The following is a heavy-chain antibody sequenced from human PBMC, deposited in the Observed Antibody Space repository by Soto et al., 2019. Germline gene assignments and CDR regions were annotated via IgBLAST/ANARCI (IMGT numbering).Heavy chain of an antibody. CDR1: GFTFSTYP. CDR3: VKPPVITASYYYYDMDV. V-gene: IGHV3-23*01. J-gene: IGHJ6*02. D-gene: IGHD4-4*01. CDR2: ISGSGIST. Sequence: LRLSCAASGFTFSTYPMSWVRQAPGKGLEWVSGISGSGISTYYTDSVKGRFAISRDNSKNTVFLQMNSLRDEDTAVYYCVKPPVITASYYYYDMDVWGQGTTVTVSS.